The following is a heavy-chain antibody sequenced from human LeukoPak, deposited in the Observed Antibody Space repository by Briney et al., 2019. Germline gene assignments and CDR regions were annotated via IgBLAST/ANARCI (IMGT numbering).Heavy chain of an antibody. V-gene: IGHV4-38-2*01. CDR2: IYHSGST. CDR1: GYSISSGYY. CDR3: ARAGSGWYNY. Sequence: PSETLSLTCAVSGYSISSGYYWGWIRQPPGKGLEWIGSIYHSGSTYYNPSLKSRVTISVDTSKNQFSLKPSSVTAADTAVYYCARAGSGWYNYWGQGTLVTVSS. D-gene: IGHD6-19*01. J-gene: IGHJ4*02.